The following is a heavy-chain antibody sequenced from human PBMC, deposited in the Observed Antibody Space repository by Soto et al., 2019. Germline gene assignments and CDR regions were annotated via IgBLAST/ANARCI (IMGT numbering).Heavy chain of an antibody. Sequence: QVQLVQSGAEVKKPGSSVKVSCKASGGTFSSYTISWVRQAPGQGLEWMGRIIPILGIANYAQKFQGRVTITADKSTSTDYMELSSLRSEDTAVYYCASICTSCYGRKVTFDYWGQGTLVTVSS. CDR1: GGTFSSYT. V-gene: IGHV1-69*02. CDR3: ASICTSCYGRKVTFDY. J-gene: IGHJ4*02. CDR2: IIPILGIA. D-gene: IGHD2-2*01.